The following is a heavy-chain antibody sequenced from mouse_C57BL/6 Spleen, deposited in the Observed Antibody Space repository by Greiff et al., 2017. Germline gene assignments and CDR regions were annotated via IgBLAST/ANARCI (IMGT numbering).Heavy chain of an antibody. CDR3: ARGGSRGSYYYAMDY. J-gene: IGHJ4*01. V-gene: IGHV1-55*01. CDR1: GYTFTSYW. Sequence: VQLQQPGAELVKPGASVKMSCKASGYTFTSYWITWVKQRPGQGLEWIGDIYPGSGSTNYNEKFKSKATLTVDTSSSTAYMQLSSLTSADSAVYYCARGGSRGSYYYAMDYWGQGTSVTVSS. CDR2: IYPGSGST.